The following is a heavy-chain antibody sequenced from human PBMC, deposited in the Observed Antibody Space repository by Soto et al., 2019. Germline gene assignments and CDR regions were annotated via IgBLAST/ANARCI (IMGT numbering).Heavy chain of an antibody. CDR1: GGSISSYY. Sequence: PSETLSLTCTVSGGSISSYYWSWIRQPPGKGLEWIGEINHSGSTNYNPSLKSRVTISVDTSKNQFSLKLSSVTAADTAVYYCARGRDLSGSGSYYRPVRKSWFDPWGQGTLVTVSS. J-gene: IGHJ5*02. V-gene: IGHV4-34*01. D-gene: IGHD3-10*01. CDR3: ARGRDLSGSGSYYRPVRKSWFDP. CDR2: INHSGST.